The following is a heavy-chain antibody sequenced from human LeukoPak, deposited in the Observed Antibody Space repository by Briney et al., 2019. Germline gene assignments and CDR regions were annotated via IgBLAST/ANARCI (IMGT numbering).Heavy chain of an antibody. J-gene: IGHJ3*02. V-gene: IGHV1-2*02. CDR3: ARVGSHIPDAFDI. CDR2: INPNSGGT. CDR1: GYTFTSYY. Sequence: ASVKVSCKASGYTFTSYYMHWVRQAPGQGLEWMGWINPNSGGTNYAQKFQGRVTMTRDTPISTAYMELSRLRSDDTAVYYCARVGSHIPDAFDIWGQGTMVTVSS. D-gene: IGHD1-26*01.